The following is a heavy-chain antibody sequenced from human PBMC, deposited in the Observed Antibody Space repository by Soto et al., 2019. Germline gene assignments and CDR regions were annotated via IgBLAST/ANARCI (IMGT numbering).Heavy chain of an antibody. J-gene: IGHJ4*02. CDR1: GFTFSSYA. D-gene: IGHD6-13*01. CDR3: AKGYPSSWYYFDY. Sequence: EVQLLESGGGLVQPGGSLRLSCAASGFTFSSYAMSWVRQAPGKGLEWVSAISGSGGSTYYADSVKGRFTISRDNSQNTLYLPMNSLRAENTAVYYCAKGYPSSWYYFDYLGQGTPVTVSS. CDR2: ISGSGGST. V-gene: IGHV3-23*01.